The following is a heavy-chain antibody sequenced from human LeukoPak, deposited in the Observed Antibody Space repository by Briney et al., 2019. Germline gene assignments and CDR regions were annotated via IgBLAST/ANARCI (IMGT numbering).Heavy chain of an antibody. J-gene: IGHJ4*02. V-gene: IGHV4-34*01. CDR2: INHSGST. D-gene: IGHD6-19*01. CDR1: GGSFSGYY. Sequence: PSETLSLTCAVYGGSFSGYYWSWIRQPPGKGLEWIGEINHSGSTNYNPSLKSRVTISVDTSKNQFSLKLSSVTAEDTAVYHCARGHYYSSGWHYFDYWGQGTLVTVSS. CDR3: ARGHYYSSGWHYFDY.